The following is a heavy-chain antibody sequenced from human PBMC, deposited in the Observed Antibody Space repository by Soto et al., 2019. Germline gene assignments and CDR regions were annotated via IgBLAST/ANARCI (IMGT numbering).Heavy chain of an antibody. CDR1: GGSVSSDNYY. Sequence: SETLSLTCTASGGSVSSDNYYWSWIRQPPGKGLEWIGYIYYSGSTNSNPSLKSRVTMSVDTSKNQFSLKLTSVTAADTAVYYCARFLVGASRGGWFDPWGQGTLVTVSS. CDR2: IYYSGST. V-gene: IGHV4-61*01. D-gene: IGHD1-26*01. CDR3: ARFLVGASRGGWFDP. J-gene: IGHJ5*02.